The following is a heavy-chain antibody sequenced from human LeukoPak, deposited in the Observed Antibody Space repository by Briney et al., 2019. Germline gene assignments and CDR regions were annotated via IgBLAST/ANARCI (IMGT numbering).Heavy chain of an antibody. Sequence: PGGSLRLSCAASGFTFSGFAMTCVRQAPGKGLEWVSSIGSDSKTHYSESVKGRFAISRDNSKSTLFLQMNSLRAEHTALYYCAKELYYYVAMDVWGQGTAVTVSS. D-gene: IGHD3-10*02. CDR3: AKELYYYVAMDV. CDR2: IGSDSKT. CDR1: GFTFSGFA. V-gene: IGHV3-23*01. J-gene: IGHJ6*02.